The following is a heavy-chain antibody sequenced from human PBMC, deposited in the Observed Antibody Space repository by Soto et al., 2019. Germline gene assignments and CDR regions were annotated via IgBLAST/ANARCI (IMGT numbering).Heavy chain of an antibody. CDR2: INPSGGST. CDR1: GYTFTSYY. J-gene: IGHJ4*02. Sequence: QVQLVQSGAEVKKPGASVKVSCKASGYTFTSYYMHWVRQAPGQGLEWMGIINPSGGSTSYAQKFPGSGTMDRDTSTSTVYMELSSLRSEDPAVYYCARAGGGPDSWGQGTLVPVSS. D-gene: IGHD2-15*01. V-gene: IGHV1-46*01. CDR3: ARAGGGPDS.